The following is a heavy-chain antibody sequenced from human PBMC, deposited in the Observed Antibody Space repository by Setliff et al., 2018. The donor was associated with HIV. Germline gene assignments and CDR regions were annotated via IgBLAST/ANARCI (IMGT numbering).Heavy chain of an antibody. CDR3: ATCSVGWSREEHPRPDGAFHI. D-gene: IGHD3-3*01. CDR1: GASFSDYY. J-gene: IGHJ3*02. Sequence: PSETLSLTCAVYGASFSDYYWSWIRQPPGKGLEWIGEINHSGTTYYNPSLKSRVTMSVDTSENQFSLKLRSVTAAETAVYYCATCSVGWSREEHPRPDGAFHIWGQGSMVTVSS. V-gene: IGHV4-34*01. CDR2: INHSGTT.